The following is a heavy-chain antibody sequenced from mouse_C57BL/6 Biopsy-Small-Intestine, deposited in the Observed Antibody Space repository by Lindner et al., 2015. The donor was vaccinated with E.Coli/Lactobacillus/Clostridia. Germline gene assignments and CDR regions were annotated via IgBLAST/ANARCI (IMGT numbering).Heavy chain of an antibody. J-gene: IGHJ4*01. CDR2: IDPEDGDT. Sequence: LQESGAELVRPGASVKLSCTASGFNIKDYYMHWVKQRPEQGLEWIGRIDPEDGDTEYAPKFQGKATMTADTSSNTAYLQLSSLTSEDTAVYYCTTPSVGYDGAMDYWGQGTSVTVSS. V-gene: IGHV14-1*01. CDR1: GFNIKDYY. CDR3: TTPSVGYDGAMDY. D-gene: IGHD2-2*01.